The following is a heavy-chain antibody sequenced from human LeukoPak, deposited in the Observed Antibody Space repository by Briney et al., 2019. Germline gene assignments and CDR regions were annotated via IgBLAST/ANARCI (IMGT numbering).Heavy chain of an antibody. CDR2: ISGSGGST. V-gene: IGHV3-23*01. CDR3: VSASTWHFFDY. J-gene: IGHJ4*02. Sequence: PGGSLRLSCAASGFTFSSYAMSWVRQAPGKGLEWVSAISGSGGSTYYADSVKGRFTISRDNSKNTLYLQMSSLRADDTAVYYCVSASTWHFFDYWGQGTLVTVSS. CDR1: GFTFSSYA.